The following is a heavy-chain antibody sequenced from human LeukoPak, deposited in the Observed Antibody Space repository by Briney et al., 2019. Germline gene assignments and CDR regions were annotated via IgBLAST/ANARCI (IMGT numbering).Heavy chain of an antibody. CDR1: GGSFSGYY. V-gene: IGHV4-34*01. CDR3: ARWGVYCSSTSCYNNWFDP. CDR2: INHSGST. Sequence: PSETLSLTCAVYGGSFSGYYWSWIRQPPGKGLEWIGEINHSGSTNYNPSLKSRVTISVDTSKNPFSLKLSSVTAADTAVYYCARWGVYCSSTSCYNNWFDPWGQGTLVTVSS. J-gene: IGHJ5*02. D-gene: IGHD2-2*02.